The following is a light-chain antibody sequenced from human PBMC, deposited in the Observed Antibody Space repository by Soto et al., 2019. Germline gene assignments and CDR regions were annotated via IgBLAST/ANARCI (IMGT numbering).Light chain of an antibody. CDR1: QSIIVY. V-gene: IGKV1-39*01. CDR2: GAS. CDR3: QQSSSTPLT. Sequence: DIQMTQSPSSLSASVGDRVTITCRASQSIIVYLNWYQQKPGKAPKLLIYGASSLQSGVPSRFSGGGSGTDFTLTITSLQPEDFATYYCQQSSSTPLTFGGGTKVEIK. J-gene: IGKJ4*01.